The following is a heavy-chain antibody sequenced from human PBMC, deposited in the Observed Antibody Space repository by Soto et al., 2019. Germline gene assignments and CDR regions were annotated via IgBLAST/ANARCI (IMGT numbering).Heavy chain of an antibody. J-gene: IGHJ6*02. CDR1: GFIISNYA. CDR2: ISGSGGST. V-gene: IGHV3-23*01. D-gene: IGHD3-3*01. CDR3: AKGPTIFGVVITYSYYYGFDV. Sequence: VGSLRLSCAASGFIISNYALSWVRQAPGKGLEWVSAISGSGGSTYYADSVKGRFTISRDSSKNTLYLQMNNLRAGDTAVYYCAKGPTIFGVVITYSYYYGFDVCGQGTTVTVSS.